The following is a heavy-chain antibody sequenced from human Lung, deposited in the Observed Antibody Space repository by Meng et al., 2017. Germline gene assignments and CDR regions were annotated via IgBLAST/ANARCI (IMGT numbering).Heavy chain of an antibody. V-gene: IGHV1-18*01. Sequence: AAAKVSCRGSGYTFTSYGSSWVRQAPGQGLEWMGGISAYNGNTNYAQKLQGRVTMTTDTSTSTVYMELRSLRSYDTAVYYCARDYGSGSYRGYYYYGMGGWGQGTMVTVSS. CDR3: ARDYGSGSYRGYYYYGMGG. D-gene: IGHD3-10*01. CDR1: GYTFTSYG. CDR2: ISAYNGNT. J-gene: IGHJ6*01.